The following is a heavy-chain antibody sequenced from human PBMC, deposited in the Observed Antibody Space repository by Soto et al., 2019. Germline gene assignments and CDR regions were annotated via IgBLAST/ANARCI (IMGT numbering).Heavy chain of an antibody. CDR1: GYTFTSYD. Sequence: ASVKFSCKASGYTFTSYDINWVRQATGQGLEWMGWMNPNSGNTGYAQKFQGRVTMTRNTSISTAYMELSSLRSEDTAVYYCARAKGFTIFGVVNSPWDYWGQGTLVTVSS. CDR3: ARAKGFTIFGVVNSPWDY. D-gene: IGHD3-3*01. V-gene: IGHV1-8*01. J-gene: IGHJ4*02. CDR2: MNPNSGNT.